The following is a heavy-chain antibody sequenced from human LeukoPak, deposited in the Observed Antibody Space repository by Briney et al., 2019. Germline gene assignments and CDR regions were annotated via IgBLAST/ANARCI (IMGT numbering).Heavy chain of an antibody. D-gene: IGHD6-13*01. V-gene: IGHV1-69*05. J-gene: IGHJ4*02. CDR3: ARETWQQSFDY. Sequence: SVKVSCKASGGTFSSYAISWVRQAPGQGLEWMGGIIPIFGTANYAQKFQGRVTITTDESTSTAYMELRSLKSDDTAVYYCARETWQQSFDYWGQGTLVTVSS. CDR1: GGTFSSYA. CDR2: IIPIFGTA.